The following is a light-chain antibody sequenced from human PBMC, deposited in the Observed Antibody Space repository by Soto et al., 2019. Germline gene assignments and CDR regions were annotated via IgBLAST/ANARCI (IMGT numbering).Light chain of an antibody. CDR3: QQRSHWSPPFT. CDR2: DSF. Sequence: EVVLTQSPATLSLSPGETATLSCRASRNIDIYVAWYQQKPGQAPRLLLYDSFQRAAGILATFSGSGSGTDFTLTITRLEPEAFAIYYCQQRSHWSPPFTFGQGTKLEI. CDR1: RNIDIY. J-gene: IGKJ2*01. V-gene: IGKV3-11*01.